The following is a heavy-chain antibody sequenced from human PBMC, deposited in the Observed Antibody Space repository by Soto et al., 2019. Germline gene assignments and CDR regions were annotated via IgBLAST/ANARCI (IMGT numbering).Heavy chain of an antibody. J-gene: IGHJ6*02. CDR2: ISAYNGNT. CDR1: GYTFTSYG. V-gene: IGHV1-18*01. CDR3: ARVDPLGYYYYGMDV. Sequence: ASVKVSCKASGYTFTSYGISWVRQAPGRGLEWMGWISAYNGNTNYAQKLQGRVTMTTDTSTSTAYMELRSLRSDDTAVYYCARVDPLGYYYYGMDVWGQGTTVTVSS.